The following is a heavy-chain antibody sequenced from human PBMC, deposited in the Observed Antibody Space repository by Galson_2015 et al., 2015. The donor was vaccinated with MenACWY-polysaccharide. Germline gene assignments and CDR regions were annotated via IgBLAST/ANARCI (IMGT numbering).Heavy chain of an antibody. J-gene: IGHJ5*02. CDR3: ARGGKYYYDSSGYLNWFDP. Sequence: SVKVSCKASGYSFSSYGINWVRQTTGQGLEWKGWMNPNSGNTGYAQKFQGRVTMTRNTSISIAYMELSSLRSEDTAVYYCARGGKYYYDSSGYLNWFDPWGQGTLVTVSS. CDR2: MNPNSGNT. D-gene: IGHD3-22*01. CDR1: GYSFSSYG. V-gene: IGHV1-8*01.